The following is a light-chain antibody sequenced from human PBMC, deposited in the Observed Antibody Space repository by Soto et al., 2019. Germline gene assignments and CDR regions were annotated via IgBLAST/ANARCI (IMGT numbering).Light chain of an antibody. J-gene: IGLJ1*01. V-gene: IGLV2-23*02. CDR3: CSYAGRTTPYV. Sequence: QSALTQAASVSGSPGQSITISCSGTSSDVGSYNLVSWYQHHPGKAPKLMIYDVRERPPGVSHRFSGSKSGNTASLTISGLQAEDEADYYCCSYAGRTTPYVFGTGTKLT. CDR1: SSDVGSYNL. CDR2: DVR.